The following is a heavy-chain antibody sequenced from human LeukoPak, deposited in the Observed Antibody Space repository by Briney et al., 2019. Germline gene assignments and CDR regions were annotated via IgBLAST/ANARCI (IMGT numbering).Heavy chain of an antibody. V-gene: IGHV3-33*06. CDR2: IWSGGTEK. CDR3: SKDAQRGFDYSNSLEY. Sequence: PGGSLRLSCTASGFTYSHFGMHWVRQAPGEGLEWVAVIWSGGTEKYYGDAVKGRFTISRDNSRNTLYLQMNNLGDDDTAVYYCSKDAQRGFDYSNSLEYWGQGTLVIVSS. CDR1: GFTYSHFG. D-gene: IGHD4-11*01. J-gene: IGHJ4*02.